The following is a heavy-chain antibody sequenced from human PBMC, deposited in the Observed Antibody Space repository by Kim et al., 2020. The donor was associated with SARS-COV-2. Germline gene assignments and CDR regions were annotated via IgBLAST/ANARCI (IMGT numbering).Heavy chain of an antibody. CDR2: IYYSGST. Sequence: SETLSLTCTVSGGSISSGGYYWSWIRQHPGKGLEWIGYIYYSGSTYYNPSLKSRVTISVDTSKNQFSLKLSSVTAADTAVYYCARDPPYDSSGNAMPYWGQGTLVTVSS. V-gene: IGHV4-31*03. D-gene: IGHD3-22*01. CDR1: GGSISSGGYY. J-gene: IGHJ4*02. CDR3: ARDPPYDSSGNAMPY.